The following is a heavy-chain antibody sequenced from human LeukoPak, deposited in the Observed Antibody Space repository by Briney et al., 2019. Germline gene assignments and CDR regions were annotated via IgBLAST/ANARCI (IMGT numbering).Heavy chain of an antibody. V-gene: IGHV1-2*02. CDR2: ISPNSGGT. CDR1: GYTLTELS. CDR3: AREEYCSSTSCYTGWFDP. J-gene: IGHJ5*02. D-gene: IGHD2-2*02. Sequence: ASVKVSCKVSGYTLTELSMHWVRQAPGQGLEWMGWISPNSGGTNYAQKFQGRVTMTRDTSISTAYMELSRLRSDDTAVYYCAREEYCSSTSCYTGWFDPWGQGTLVTVSS.